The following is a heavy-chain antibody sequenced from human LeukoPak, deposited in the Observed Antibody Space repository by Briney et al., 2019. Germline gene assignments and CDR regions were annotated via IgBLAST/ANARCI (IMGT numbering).Heavy chain of an antibody. CDR3: ARGRSSSWSSFDY. CDR1: GGSISSGDYY. J-gene: IGHJ4*02. CDR2: IYNNGRT. D-gene: IGHD6-13*01. Sequence: SETLSLTCTVSGGSISSGDYYWSWIRPPPGKGLEWSGYIYNNGRTYYNPSLKSRVTISVDTSKNLFSLKGSSVTAADAAVYYCARGRSSSWSSFDYWGQGTLVTVSS. V-gene: IGHV4-30-4*01.